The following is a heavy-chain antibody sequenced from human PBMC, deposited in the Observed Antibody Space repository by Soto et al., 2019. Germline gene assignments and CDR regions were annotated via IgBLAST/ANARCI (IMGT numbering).Heavy chain of an antibody. V-gene: IGHV3-30*18. CDR2: ISYDGSNK. CDR1: GFTFSSYG. D-gene: IGHD3-10*01. Sequence: GGSLRLSCAASGFTFSSYGMHWVRQAPGKGLEWVAVISYDGSNKYYADSVKGRFTISRDNSKNTLYLQMNSLRAEDTAVYYCAKPYGSGSYRTGYYYYMDVWGKGTMVTVSS. CDR3: AKPYGSGSYRTGYYYYMDV. J-gene: IGHJ6*03.